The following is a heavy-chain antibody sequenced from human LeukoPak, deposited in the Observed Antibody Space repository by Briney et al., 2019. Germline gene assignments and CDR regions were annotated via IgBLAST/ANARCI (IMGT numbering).Heavy chain of an antibody. CDR1: GYTFSAYY. D-gene: IGHD6-13*01. CDR2: ISAYNGNT. CDR3: ARHVAAAGIRVFDY. Sequence: GASVKVPCKASGYTFSAYYMHWVRQAPGQGLEWMGWISAYNGNTNYAQKLQGRVTMTTDTSTSTAYMELRSLRSDDTAVYYCARHVAAAGIRVFDYRGQGTLVTVSS. J-gene: IGHJ4*02. V-gene: IGHV1-18*04.